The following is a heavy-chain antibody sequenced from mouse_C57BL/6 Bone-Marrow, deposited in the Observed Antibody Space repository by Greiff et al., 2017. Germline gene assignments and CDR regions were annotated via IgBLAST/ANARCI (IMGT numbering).Heavy chain of an antibody. D-gene: IGHD1-1*01. CDR1: GYTFTSYG. CDR3: ARLYYYGRDWYFDV. V-gene: IGHV1-81*01. Sequence: QVQLKESGAELARPGASVKLSCKASGYTFTSYGISWVKQRTGQGLEWIGEIYPRSGNTYYNEKFKGKATLTADKSSSTAYIGLRSLTSEDSAVYCCARLYYYGRDWYFDVWGTGTTVTVSS. J-gene: IGHJ1*03. CDR2: IYPRSGNT.